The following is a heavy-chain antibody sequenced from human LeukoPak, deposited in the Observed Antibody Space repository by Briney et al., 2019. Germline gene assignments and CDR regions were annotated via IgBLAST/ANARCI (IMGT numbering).Heavy chain of an antibody. CDR3: ARNVSAGYFDY. Sequence: PSETLSLTCSVSGGSFTGTTYYWAWIRQPPGKGLEWIGSVYYSGSTSYSPSLKSRFTISVDTSKKQFSLRLSSVSAADTAVYYCARNVSAGYFDYWGQGTLVTVSS. CDR2: VYYSGST. J-gene: IGHJ4*02. V-gene: IGHV4-39*01. D-gene: IGHD2-8*01. CDR1: GGSFTGTTYY.